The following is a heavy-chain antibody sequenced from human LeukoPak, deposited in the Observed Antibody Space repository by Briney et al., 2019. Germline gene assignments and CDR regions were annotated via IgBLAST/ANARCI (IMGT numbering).Heavy chain of an antibody. CDR3: ARESATYYDFWSGYAPFDY. V-gene: IGHV4-4*07. J-gene: IGHJ4*02. CDR2: IYTSGST. CDR1: GGSISNYY. D-gene: IGHD3-3*01. Sequence: SETLSLTCTVSGGSISNYYWSWIRQPAGKGLEWIGRIYTSGSTNYNPSLKSRVTMSVDTSKNQFSLKLSSVTAADTAVYYCARESATYYDFWSGYAPFDYWGQGTLVTVSS.